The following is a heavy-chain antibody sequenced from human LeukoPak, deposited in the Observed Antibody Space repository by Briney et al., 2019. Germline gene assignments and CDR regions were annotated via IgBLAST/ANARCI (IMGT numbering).Heavy chain of an antibody. V-gene: IGHV4-34*01. CDR2: INHSGST. CDR3: VRTQNSGFRNLIYYYTDV. J-gene: IGHJ6*03. D-gene: IGHD3-22*01. Sequence: PSETLSLTCVVYVGASTWNSWSWVRQPPGKGVEWIGEINHSGSTNYNPSLKSRITISVDTSKRQFSLKLSSVTAEDAAVYYCVRTQNSGFRNLIYYYTDVWGKGATVTVSS. CDR1: VGASTWNS.